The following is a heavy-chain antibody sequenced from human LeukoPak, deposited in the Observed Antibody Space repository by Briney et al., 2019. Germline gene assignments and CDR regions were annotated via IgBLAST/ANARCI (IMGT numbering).Heavy chain of an antibody. Sequence: PGGSLRLSCAASGFTFSSYWMHWVRRAPGKGLVWVSRINSDGSSTIYADSVKGRFTISRDNAKNTLYLQMNSLRAEDTAVYYCARVEWFRAFDIWGQGTMVTVSS. CDR2: INSDGSST. J-gene: IGHJ3*02. V-gene: IGHV3-74*01. CDR3: ARVEWFRAFDI. CDR1: GFTFSSYW. D-gene: IGHD3-3*01.